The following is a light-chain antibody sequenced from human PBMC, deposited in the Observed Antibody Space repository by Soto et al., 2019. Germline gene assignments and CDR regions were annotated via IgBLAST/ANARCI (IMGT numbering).Light chain of an antibody. Sequence: IQLTQSPSSLSASVGDRVTITCRASQGISSYLAWYQQKPGKAPKLLIYAASTLQSGVPSRFSGSGSGTDFTLTISSLQPEDFAVYSCQQLDSYPLTFGGGTKVEIK. CDR3: QQLDSYPLT. CDR2: AAS. V-gene: IGKV1-9*01. J-gene: IGKJ4*01. CDR1: QGISSY.